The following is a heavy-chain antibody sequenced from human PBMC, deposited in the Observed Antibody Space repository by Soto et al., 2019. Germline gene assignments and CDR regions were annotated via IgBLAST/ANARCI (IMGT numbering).Heavy chain of an antibody. CDR2: INGDGITR. Sequence: EVQLVESGGGLVQPGGSLRLSCAASEFAFNTYWMHWVRQVPGKGLEWVSRINGDGITRTYADSVKGRFTISRDNAENIQYLQMNSLRAEDTAVYYCARDKAYGLDVWGQGTTVTVSS. J-gene: IGHJ6*02. CDR1: EFAFNTYW. CDR3: ARDKAYGLDV. V-gene: IGHV3-74*01.